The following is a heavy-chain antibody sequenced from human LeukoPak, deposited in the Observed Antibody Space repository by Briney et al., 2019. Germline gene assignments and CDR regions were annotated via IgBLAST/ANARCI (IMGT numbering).Heavy chain of an antibody. CDR3: ARSLVGATLIDY. J-gene: IGHJ4*02. V-gene: IGHV4-59*08. D-gene: IGHD1-26*01. CDR1: GGSISSYY. CDR2: IYYSGST. Sequence: SETLSLTCTVSGGSISSYYWSWIRQPPGKGLEWIGYIYYSGSTNYNPSLKSRVTISVDTSKNQFSLKLSSVTAADTAVYYCARSLVGATLIDYWGQGTLVTVSS.